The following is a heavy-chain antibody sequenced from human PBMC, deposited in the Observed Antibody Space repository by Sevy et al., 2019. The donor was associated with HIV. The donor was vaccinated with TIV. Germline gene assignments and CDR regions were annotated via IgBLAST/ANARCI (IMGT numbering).Heavy chain of an antibody. V-gene: IGHV3-30*18. J-gene: IGHJ4*02. CDR1: GFTVSSYG. CDR2: ISYDGSNK. Sequence: GGSLRLSCAASGFTVSSYGMHWVRQAPGKGLEWVAVISYDGSNKYYADSVKGRFTISRDNSKNTLYLQMNSLRAEDTAVYYCAKTGGMIEDYWGQGTLVTVSS. CDR3: AKTGGMIEDY. D-gene: IGHD3-22*01.